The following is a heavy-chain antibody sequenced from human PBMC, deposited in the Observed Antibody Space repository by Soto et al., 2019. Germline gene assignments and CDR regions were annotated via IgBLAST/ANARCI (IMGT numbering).Heavy chain of an antibody. CDR2: IIPIFGTA. CDR1: GGTFSSYA. Sequence: QVQLVQSGAEVKKPGSSVKVSCKASGGTFSSYAISWVRQAPGQGLEWMGGIIPIFGTANYAQKFQGRVTITADESTTTAYMELSSLRSEDTAVYYCARTLHYYGSGSYPEDAFDIWGQGTMVTVSS. CDR3: ARTLHYYGSGSYPEDAFDI. J-gene: IGHJ3*02. D-gene: IGHD3-10*01. V-gene: IGHV1-69*01.